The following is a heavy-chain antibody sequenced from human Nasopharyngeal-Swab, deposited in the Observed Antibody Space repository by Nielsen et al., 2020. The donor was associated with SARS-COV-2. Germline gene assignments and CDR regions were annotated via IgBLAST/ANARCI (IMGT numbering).Heavy chain of an antibody. CDR3: ATPQALSIAAGFDL. CDR1: GFTFSSYA. V-gene: IGHV3-23*01. CDR2: ISGSGGST. D-gene: IGHD6-6*01. J-gene: IGHJ2*01. Sequence: GESLKISCAASGFTFSSYAMSWVRQAPGKGLEWVSAISGSGGSTYCADSVKGRFTISRDNSKNTLYLQMNSLRAEDTAVYYCATPQALSIAAGFDLWGRGTLVTVSS.